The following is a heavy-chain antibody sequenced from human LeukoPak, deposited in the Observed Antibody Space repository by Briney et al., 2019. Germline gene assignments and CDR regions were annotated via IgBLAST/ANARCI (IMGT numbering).Heavy chain of an antibody. J-gene: IGHJ3*02. Sequence: GGSLRLSCAASGFTFSSYAMSWVRQAPGKGLEWVSAISGSGGSTYYADSVKGRFTISRDNSKNTLYLQMNSLRAEDTAVYYCAKDRSSGWSAGPDAFDIWGQGTMVTVSS. V-gene: IGHV3-23*01. D-gene: IGHD6-19*01. CDR3: AKDRSSGWSAGPDAFDI. CDR2: ISGSGGST. CDR1: GFTFSSYA.